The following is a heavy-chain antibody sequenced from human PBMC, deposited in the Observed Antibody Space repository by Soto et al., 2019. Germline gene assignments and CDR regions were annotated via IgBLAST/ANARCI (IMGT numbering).Heavy chain of an antibody. CDR2: ISYDGSNK. CDR3: AKDGRENFPVDY. CDR1: GFTFSSYG. V-gene: IGHV3-30*18. J-gene: IGHJ4*02. Sequence: GSLRLSCAASGFTFSSYGMHWVRQAPGKGLEWVAVISYDGSNKYYADSVKGRFTISRDNSKNTLYLQMNSLRAEDTAVYYCAKDGRENFPVDYWGQGTLVTVSS.